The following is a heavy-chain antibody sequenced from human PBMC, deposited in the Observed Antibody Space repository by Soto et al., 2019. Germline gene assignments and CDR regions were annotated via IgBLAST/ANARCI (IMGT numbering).Heavy chain of an antibody. V-gene: IGHV3-30*04. CDR3: ARDKDSSGWYNWFDT. D-gene: IGHD6-19*01. Sequence: GGSLRLSCAASGFTFSSYAMHWVRQAPGKGLEWVAVISYDGSNKYYADSVKGRFTISRDNSKNTLYLQMNSLRAEDTAVYYCARDKDSSGWYNWFDTWGQGTLVTVSS. J-gene: IGHJ5*02. CDR1: GFTFSSYA. CDR2: ISYDGSNK.